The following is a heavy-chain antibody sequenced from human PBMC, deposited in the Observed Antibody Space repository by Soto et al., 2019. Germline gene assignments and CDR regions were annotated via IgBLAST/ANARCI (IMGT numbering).Heavy chain of an antibody. V-gene: IGHV1-69*13. D-gene: IGHD3-10*01. CDR1: GGTFSSYA. CDR3: ARDRITMVRGVPTSHGMDV. CDR2: IIPIFGTA. Sequence: SVKVSCKASGGTFSSYAISWLRQAPGQGLEWMGGIIPIFGTANYAQKFQGRVTITADESTSTAYMELNSLRAEDTAVYYCARDRITMVRGVPTSHGMDVWGQGTTVTVSS. J-gene: IGHJ6*02.